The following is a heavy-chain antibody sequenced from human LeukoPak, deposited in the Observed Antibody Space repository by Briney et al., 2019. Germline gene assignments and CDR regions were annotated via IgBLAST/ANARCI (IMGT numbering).Heavy chain of an antibody. CDR3: ARGRPHGNDY. D-gene: IGHD4-23*01. J-gene: IGHJ4*02. CDR2: ITGSGFTI. CDR1: GFTFSSYA. V-gene: IGHV3-23*01. Sequence: GSLRLSCAASGFTFSSYALNWVRQAPGKGLEWVSVITGSGFTIYYADSVKGRFTISRDNSKNTLYLQMNSLRAGDTAVYYCARGRPHGNDYWGQGTLVTVSS.